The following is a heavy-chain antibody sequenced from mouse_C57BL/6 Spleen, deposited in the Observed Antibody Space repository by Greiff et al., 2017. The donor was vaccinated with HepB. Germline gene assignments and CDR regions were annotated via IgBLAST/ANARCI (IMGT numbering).Heavy chain of an antibody. CDR1: GFTFSDYY. V-gene: IGHV5-16*01. CDR3: ARDGAYYGNYVDYAMDY. J-gene: IGHJ4*01. D-gene: IGHD2-10*01. Sequence: DVMLVESEGGLVQPGSSMKLSCTASGFTFSDYYMAWVRQVPEKGLEWVANINYDGSSTYYLDSLKSRFIISRDNAKNILYLQMSSLKSEDTATYYCARDGAYYGNYVDYAMDYWGQGTSVTVSS. CDR2: INYDGSST.